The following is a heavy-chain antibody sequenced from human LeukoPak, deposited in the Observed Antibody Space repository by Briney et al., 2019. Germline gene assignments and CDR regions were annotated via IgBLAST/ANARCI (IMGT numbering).Heavy chain of an antibody. Sequence: PGGSLRLSCAASGFTFSSYAMHWVRQAPGKGLEYVSAISSNGGSTYYANSVKGRFTISRDNFKNTLYLQMGSLRAEDMAVYYCAREGYYYDSSGYSDLAAVDYWGQGTLVTVSS. J-gene: IGHJ4*02. V-gene: IGHV3-64*01. CDR2: ISSNGGST. CDR3: AREGYYYDSSGYSDLAAVDY. CDR1: GFTFSSYA. D-gene: IGHD3-22*01.